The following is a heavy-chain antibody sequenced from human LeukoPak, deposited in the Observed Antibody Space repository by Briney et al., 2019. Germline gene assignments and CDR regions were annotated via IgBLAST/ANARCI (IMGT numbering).Heavy chain of an antibody. Sequence: SETLSLTCAVFGGSFSGYYWNWIRQPPGKGLEWIGQINPSRNTNYNPSLKSRVTISVDTSKNQFSLKLSSVTAADTAVYYCARGPHTRSGWYAYWGQGTLVTVSS. D-gene: IGHD6-19*01. CDR1: GGSFSGYY. J-gene: IGHJ4*02. CDR2: INPSRNT. V-gene: IGHV4-34*01. CDR3: ARGPHTRSGWYAY.